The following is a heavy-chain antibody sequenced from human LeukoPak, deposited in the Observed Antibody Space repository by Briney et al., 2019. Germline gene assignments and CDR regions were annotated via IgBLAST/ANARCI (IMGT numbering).Heavy chain of an antibody. CDR2: ISYVGSNK. CDR3: ARFDIVVVVAATGALDY. Sequence: GGSLRLSCAASGLTFSSYAMHWVRQAPGKGLEWVAVISYVGSNKYYADSVKGRFTISRDNSKNTLYLQMNSLRAEDTAVYYCARFDIVVVVAATGALDYWGQGTLVTVSS. V-gene: IGHV3-30-3*01. CDR1: GLTFSSYA. J-gene: IGHJ4*02. D-gene: IGHD2-15*01.